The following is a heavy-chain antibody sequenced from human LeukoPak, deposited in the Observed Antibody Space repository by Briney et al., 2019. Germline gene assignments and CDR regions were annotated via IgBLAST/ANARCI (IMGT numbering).Heavy chain of an antibody. J-gene: IGHJ6*02. V-gene: IGHV3-66*01. Sequence: GGSLRLSCAASGFTVSRNYMSWARLAPGKGLEWVSILTTAGATHYATSVKGRFTISRDNSKNTVYLQMNSLRAEDAAVYYCATRGLSGYYYGMGVWGQGTTVTVTS. CDR2: LTTAGAT. D-gene: IGHD3/OR15-3a*01. CDR3: ATRGLSGYYYGMGV. CDR1: GFTVSRNY.